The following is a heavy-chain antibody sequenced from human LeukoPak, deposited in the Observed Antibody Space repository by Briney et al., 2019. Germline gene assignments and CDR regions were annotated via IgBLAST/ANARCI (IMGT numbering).Heavy chain of an antibody. CDR3: AREFPPSSGWPILTYDAFDI. D-gene: IGHD6-19*01. V-gene: IGHV4-61*02. Sequence: SETLSLTCTVSGGSISSGSYYWSWILQPAGKGLEWIGRIYTSGSTNYNPSLKSRVTISVDTSKNQFSLKLSSVTAADTAVYYCAREFPPSSGWPILTYDAFDIWGQGTMITVSS. J-gene: IGHJ3*02. CDR2: IYTSGST. CDR1: GGSISSGSYY.